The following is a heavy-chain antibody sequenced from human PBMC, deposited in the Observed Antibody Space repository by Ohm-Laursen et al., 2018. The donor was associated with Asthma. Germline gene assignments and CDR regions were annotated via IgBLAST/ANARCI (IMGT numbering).Heavy chain of an antibody. D-gene: IGHD4-23*01. J-gene: IGHJ4*02. CDR1: GGTISSGGHY. CDR2: IYDSGMT. V-gene: IGHV4-31*03. CDR3: ARGVDYGGNHLDS. Sequence: LQTLSLTCTVSGGTISSGGHYWNWIRQEPGKGLEWIANIYDSGMTYYKASLKSRLTISVDSSKNQLSLILTSVTAADTAVYYCARGVDYGGNHLDSWGQGTLVTVS.